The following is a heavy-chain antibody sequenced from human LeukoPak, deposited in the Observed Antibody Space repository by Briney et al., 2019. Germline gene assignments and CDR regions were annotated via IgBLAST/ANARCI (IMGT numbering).Heavy chain of an antibody. Sequence: GSLRLSCAASGFTFSNYYMSWIRQAPGKGLEWIGSINHSGSTYYNPSLKSRVTISVDTSKNQFSLKLSSVTAADTAVYYCASPHARYDFWRAFDYWGQGTLVTVSS. CDR2: INHSGST. CDR3: ASPHARYDFWRAFDY. D-gene: IGHD3-3*01. V-gene: IGHV4-59*05. CDR1: GFTFSNYY. J-gene: IGHJ4*02.